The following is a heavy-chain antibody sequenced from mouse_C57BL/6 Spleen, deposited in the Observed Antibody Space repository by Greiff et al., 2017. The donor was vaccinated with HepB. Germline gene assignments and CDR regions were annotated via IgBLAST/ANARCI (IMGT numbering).Heavy chain of an antibody. CDR1: GYTFTSYW. Sequence: VHVKQSGTVLARPGASVKMSCKTSGYTFTSYWMHWVKQRPGQGLEWIGAIYPGNSDTSYNQKFKGKAKLTADTSASTAYMELSSLTNEDSAVYYCTRRGLDYWGQGTTLTVSS. CDR3: TRRGLDY. J-gene: IGHJ2*01. V-gene: IGHV1-5*01. CDR2: IYPGNSDT.